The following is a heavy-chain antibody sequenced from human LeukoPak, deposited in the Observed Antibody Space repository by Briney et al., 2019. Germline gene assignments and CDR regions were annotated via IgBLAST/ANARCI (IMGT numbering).Heavy chain of an antibody. Sequence: GESLKISCTGSGYSFNTYWIGWVRQMPGKGLEWMGIIYPGESDTKYSPSFQGQVTISADKSISTAYLQWSSLKVSDTAMYYCARPQDFGLTGMNAFDIWGQGTMVTVSS. D-gene: IGHD7-27*01. CDR2: IYPGESDT. CDR3: ARPQDFGLTGMNAFDI. CDR1: GYSFNTYW. J-gene: IGHJ3*02. V-gene: IGHV5-51*01.